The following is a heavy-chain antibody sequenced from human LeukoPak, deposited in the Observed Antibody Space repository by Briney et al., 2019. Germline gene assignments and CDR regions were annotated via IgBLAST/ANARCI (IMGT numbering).Heavy chain of an antibody. V-gene: IGHV1-69*05. J-gene: IGHJ3*02. D-gene: IGHD2-21*01. CDR2: IIPIFGTA. CDR3: ASPDPYCGGDCYRAFDI. CDR1: GGTFSSYA. Sequence: SVTVSFKASGGTFSSYAISWVRQAPGQGLEWMGGIIPIFGTANYAQKFQGRVTITTDESTSTAYMELSSLRSEDTAVYYCASPDPYCGGDCYRAFDIWGQGTMVTVSS.